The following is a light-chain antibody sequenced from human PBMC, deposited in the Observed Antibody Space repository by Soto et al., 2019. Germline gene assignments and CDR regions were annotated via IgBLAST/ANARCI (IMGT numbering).Light chain of an antibody. CDR3: SSYAGSNTPYV. J-gene: IGLJ1*01. Sequence: QSALTQPPSASGSPGQSVTISCTGTSSDVGGYNYVSWYQQHPGKAPKLLIYEVIKRPSGVPDRFSASRSGNTASLTVSGLQAADEADYYCSSYAGSNTPYVFGTGTKLTVL. V-gene: IGLV2-8*01. CDR1: SSDVGGYNY. CDR2: EVI.